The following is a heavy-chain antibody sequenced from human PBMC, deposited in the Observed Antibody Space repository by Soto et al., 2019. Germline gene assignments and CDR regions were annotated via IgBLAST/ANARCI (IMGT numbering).Heavy chain of an antibody. CDR3: ARCLGDYDFWSGYYEDLYYWFDP. D-gene: IGHD3-3*01. Sequence: SETLSLTCTVSGGSISSSSYYWGWIRQPPGKGLEWIGSIYYSGSTYYNPSLKSRVTISVDTSKNQFSLKLSSVTAADTAVYYCARCLGDYDFWSGYYEDLYYWFDPWGQGTLVTVSS. CDR1: GGSISSSSYY. V-gene: IGHV4-39*01. CDR2: IYYSGST. J-gene: IGHJ5*02.